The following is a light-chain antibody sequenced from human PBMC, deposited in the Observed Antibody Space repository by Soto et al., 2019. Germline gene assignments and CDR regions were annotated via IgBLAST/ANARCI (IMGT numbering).Light chain of an antibody. CDR2: GAS. CDR1: QSVNVN. CDR3: HQYDRWPPLFT. J-gene: IGKJ3*01. Sequence: EVVLTQSPATLSVSPGETATLSCRASQSVNVNLAWYQQRAGQAPRLLIYGASTRATGVPSRFSGSGSGTEFALTISSLQSEDFAVYYCHQYDRWPPLFTFGPGTNVDFK. V-gene: IGKV3-15*01.